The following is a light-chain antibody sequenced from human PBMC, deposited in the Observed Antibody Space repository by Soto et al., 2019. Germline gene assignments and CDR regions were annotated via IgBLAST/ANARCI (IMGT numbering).Light chain of an antibody. V-gene: IGLV3-21*01. CDR1: SIGSKS. CDR2: YS. CDR3: QVWETSSGHQAI. Sequence: SYELTQPPSVSVAPGKTATITCGGNSIGSKSVHWYQQMPGQAPVLVISYSDRPSGIPERFSGSNSGNTATLTISRVEPGDEDDYYCQVWETSSGHQAIFGAGTKVTVL. J-gene: IGLJ2*01.